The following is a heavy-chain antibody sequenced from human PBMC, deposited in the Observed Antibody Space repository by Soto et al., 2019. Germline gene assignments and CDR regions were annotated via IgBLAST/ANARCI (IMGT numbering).Heavy chain of an antibody. Sequence: SVKVSCKASGGTFSSYAISWVRQAPGQGLEWMGGIIPIFGTANYAQKFQGRVTITADESTSTAYMELSSLRSEDTAVYYCAREPDCSSTSCYGSWFDPWGQGTLVTVSS. J-gene: IGHJ5*02. V-gene: IGHV1-69*13. CDR2: IIPIFGTA. CDR1: GGTFSSYA. D-gene: IGHD2-2*01. CDR3: AREPDCSSTSCYGSWFDP.